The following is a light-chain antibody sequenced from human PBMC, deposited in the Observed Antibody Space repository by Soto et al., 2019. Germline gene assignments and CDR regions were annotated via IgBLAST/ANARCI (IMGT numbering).Light chain of an antibody. CDR1: QSISSY. CDR2: AAS. Sequence: DIQMPQSPSSLSASLGDSVTITCGASQSISSYLNWYQQKPGKAPKLLIFAASSLQSGVPSRFSGSGSGTDFTLTISSLQPEDFATYYCQQSYSTPPTFGGGTKVDIK. CDR3: QQSYSTPPT. V-gene: IGKV1-39*01. J-gene: IGKJ4*01.